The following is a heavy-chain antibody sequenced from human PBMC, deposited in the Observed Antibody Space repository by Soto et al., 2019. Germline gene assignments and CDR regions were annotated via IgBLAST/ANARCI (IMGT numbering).Heavy chain of an antibody. CDR1: GYTFTSYY. CDR3: APVAAAGTDWAFFDY. J-gene: IGHJ4*02. CDR2: INPSGGST. Sequence: QVQLVQSGAEVKKPGASVKVSCKASGYTFTSYYMHWVRQAPGQGLEWMGIINPSGGSTSYAQKFQGRVTMTRDTSTSTSYMELSSLRSEDTAVYYCAPVAAAGTDWAFFDYGGQGTLVTVSS. V-gene: IGHV1-46*03. D-gene: IGHD6-13*01.